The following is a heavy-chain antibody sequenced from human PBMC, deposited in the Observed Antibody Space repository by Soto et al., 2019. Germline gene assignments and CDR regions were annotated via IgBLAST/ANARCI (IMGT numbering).Heavy chain of an antibody. CDR1: GYTFTSYA. D-gene: IGHD3-3*01. CDR3: AKANYYFWNGFYSYGMDV. Sequence: VSGKVSCKASGYTFTSYAMNWVRQAPGQRLEWMGWINAGNGNTKYSQKFQGRVTITRDTSASTAYMELSSLRSEDAAVYFCAKANYYFWNGFYSYGMDVWGQGTTVPVS. V-gene: IGHV1-3*01. J-gene: IGHJ6*02. CDR2: INAGNGNT.